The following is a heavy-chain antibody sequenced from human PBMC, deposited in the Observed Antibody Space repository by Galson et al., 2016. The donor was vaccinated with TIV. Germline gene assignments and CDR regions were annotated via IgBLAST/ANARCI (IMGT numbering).Heavy chain of an antibody. J-gene: IGHJ3*01. CDR2: VHAGGGGA. CDR1: GFTFSKYA. Sequence: SLRLSCAASGFTFSKYAMIWVRQAPGKGLEWVSAVHAGGGGASYSDSVKGRFTISRDNSRNTLFLQMSSLTVEDTAVYFCARDLNGDWIGAFDFWGRGIMVTVSS. CDR3: ARDLNGDWIGAFDF. D-gene: IGHD4-17*01. V-gene: IGHV3-23*01.